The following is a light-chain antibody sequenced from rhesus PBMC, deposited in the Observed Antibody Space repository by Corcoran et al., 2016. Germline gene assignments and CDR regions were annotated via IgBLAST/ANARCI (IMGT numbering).Light chain of an antibody. Sequence: DIVMTQTPLSLPVTPGEPASISCRSSQSLLHSNGNTYLYWYLQKPGRPPRFHIYRVSNRFYGVPDRFSGSGSGTDFTLKISRVEAEDVGVYYCMQALQNPLTFGGGTKVELK. CDR3: MQALQNPLT. J-gene: IGKJ4*01. CDR1: QSLLHSNGNTY. CDR2: RVS. V-gene: IGKV2-73*01.